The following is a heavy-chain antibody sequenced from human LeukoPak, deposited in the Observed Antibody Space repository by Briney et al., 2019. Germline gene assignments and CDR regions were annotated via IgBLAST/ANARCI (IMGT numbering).Heavy chain of an antibody. D-gene: IGHD3-22*01. V-gene: IGHV1-69*13. CDR1: GGTFSSYA. CDR3: ARASQDYYDSSGRGYFQE. CDR2: IIPIFGTA. Sequence: APVKVSCKASGGTFSSYAISWVRQAPGQGLEWMGGIIPIFGTANYAQKFQGRVTITADESTSTAYMELSSLRSEDTAVYYCARASQDYYDSSGRGYFQEWGQGTLVTVSS. J-gene: IGHJ1*01.